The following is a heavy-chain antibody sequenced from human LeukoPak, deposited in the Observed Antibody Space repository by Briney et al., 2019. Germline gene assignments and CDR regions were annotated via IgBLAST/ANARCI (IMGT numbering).Heavy chain of an antibody. J-gene: IGHJ4*02. D-gene: IGHD2-15*01. CDR2: IIPILGIA. CDR1: GGTFSSYT. Sequence: GASVKVSCKASGGTFSSYTISWVRQAPGQGLEWMGRIIPILGIANYAQKFQGRVTITADKSTSTAYMELGSLRSEDTAVYYCARAPHLGYCSGGSCYFDYFDYWGQGTWSPSPQ. V-gene: IGHV1-69*02. CDR3: ARAPHLGYCSGGSCYFDYFDY.